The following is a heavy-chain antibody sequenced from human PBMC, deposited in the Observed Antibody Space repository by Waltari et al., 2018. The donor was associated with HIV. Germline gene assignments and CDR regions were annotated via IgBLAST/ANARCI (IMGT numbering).Heavy chain of an antibody. CDR3: ARHPTPFTGYNSFDY. J-gene: IGHJ4*02. D-gene: IGHD5-12*01. CDR1: GFTFSSYG. CDR2: IWFDGVNK. Sequence: QVQLVESGGGVVQPGRSLRLSCAASGFTFSSYGMHWVRQAPGKGRDWVAVIWFDGVNKYYADSVKGRFTISRDNSKNTLYLQMNSLRAEDTAVYYCARHPTPFTGYNSFDYWGQGTLVTVSS. V-gene: IGHV3-33*01.